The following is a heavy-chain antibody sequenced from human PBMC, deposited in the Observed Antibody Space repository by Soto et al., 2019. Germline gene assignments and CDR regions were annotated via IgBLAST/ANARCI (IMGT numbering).Heavy chain of an antibody. J-gene: IGHJ6*02. CDR3: AKESAADTGYYYYGMDV. D-gene: IGHD6-25*01. V-gene: IGHV3-23*01. Sequence: GGSLRLSCAASGFTFSSYAMSWVRQAPGKGLEWVSAIRGRGGRTYYADSLKGRFTISRDNSKNTLYLQMNSLRAEDTAVYYCAKESAADTGYYYYGMDVWGQGTTVTVSS. CDR2: IRGRGGRT. CDR1: GFTFSSYA.